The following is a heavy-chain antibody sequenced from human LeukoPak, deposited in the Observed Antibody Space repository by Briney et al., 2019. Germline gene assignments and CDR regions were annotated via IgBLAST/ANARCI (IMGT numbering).Heavy chain of an antibody. J-gene: IGHJ3*02. D-gene: IGHD1-26*01. V-gene: IGHV3-53*01. CDR1: EFSVGSNY. CDR2: IYSDGST. Sequence: GGSLRLSCAASEFSVGSNYMSWVRQAPGKGLEWVSEIYSDGSTYYAASVRGRFSISRDNSKNTLYLQMNSLRAEDTAVYYCARDLREHGVFDIWGQGTMVTVSS. CDR3: ARDLREHGVFDI.